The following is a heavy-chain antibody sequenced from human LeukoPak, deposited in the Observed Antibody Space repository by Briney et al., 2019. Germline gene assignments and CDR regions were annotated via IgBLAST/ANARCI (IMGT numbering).Heavy chain of an antibody. Sequence: GGSLRLSCAASGFTFNSYSMNWVRQAPGKGLEWVSSISSTSSYIYYADSVKGRFTISRDNAKNSLYLQMNSLRAEDTAVYYCARAPPNEYSSSFLMGEDAFDIWGQGTMVTVSS. V-gene: IGHV3-21*01. CDR3: ARAPPNEYSSSFLMGEDAFDI. J-gene: IGHJ3*02. CDR2: ISSTSSYI. CDR1: GFTFNSYS. D-gene: IGHD6-6*01.